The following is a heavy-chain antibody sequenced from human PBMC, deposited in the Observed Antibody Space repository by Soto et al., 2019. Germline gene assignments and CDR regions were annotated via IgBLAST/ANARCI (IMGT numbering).Heavy chain of an antibody. CDR3: ARHLYSSGWVFDY. CDR2: IYYSGST. Sequence: SETLSLTCTVPGGSISSSSYYWGWIRQPPGKGLEWIGSIYYSGSTYYNPSLKSRVTISVDTSKNQFPLKLSSVTAADTAVYYCARHLYSSGWVFDYWGQGTLVTVSS. CDR1: GGSISSSSYY. D-gene: IGHD6-19*01. J-gene: IGHJ4*02. V-gene: IGHV4-39*01.